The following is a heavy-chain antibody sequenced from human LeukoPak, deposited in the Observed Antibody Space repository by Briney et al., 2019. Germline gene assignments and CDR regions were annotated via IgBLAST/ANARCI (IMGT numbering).Heavy chain of an antibody. CDR1: GDSINGGDYF. D-gene: IGHD1-26*01. Sequence: SETLSLTCSVSGDSINGGDYFWGWVRQPPGKGLEWIASMYYSGNTYYNSSLKSRVFISVDTSKNQLSLKLTSVTATDTAVYYCARHVTRSSRRVGYYFDFWGPGTLVTVSS. J-gene: IGHJ4*02. CDR2: MYYSGNT. CDR3: ARHVTRSSRRVGYYFDF. V-gene: IGHV4-39*01.